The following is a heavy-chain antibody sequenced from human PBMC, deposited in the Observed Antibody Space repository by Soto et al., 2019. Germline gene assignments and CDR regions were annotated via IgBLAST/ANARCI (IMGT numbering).Heavy chain of an antibody. V-gene: IGHV1-69*13. CDR3: ARSPYSSGYYYAIDY. CDR2: IVPIVDTS. J-gene: IGHJ4*02. D-gene: IGHD3-22*01. Sequence: ASVKVSCKTSGGTFSSYAISWVRQAPGQGLEWMGGIVPIVDTSTYAQKFQGRVTITADESTSTVYMELSSLRSDDTAVYYCARSPYSSGYYYAIDYWGQGTQVTVSS. CDR1: GGTFSSYA.